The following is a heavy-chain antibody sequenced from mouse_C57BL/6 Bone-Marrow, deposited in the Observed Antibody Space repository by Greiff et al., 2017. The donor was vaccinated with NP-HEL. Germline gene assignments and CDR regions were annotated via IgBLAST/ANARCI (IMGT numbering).Heavy chain of an antibody. V-gene: IGHV1-53*01. CDR2: INPSNGGT. Sequence: QVQLQQPGTELVKPGASVKLSCKASGYTFTSYWMHWVKQRPGQGLEWIGNINPSNGGTKYNEKLKSKATLTVDKSSSTAYMQLRSLTSEDSAVYYCARRLATGTGGYFDVWGTGTTVTVSS. D-gene: IGHD4-1*02. CDR1: GYTFTSYW. CDR3: ARRLATGTGGYFDV. J-gene: IGHJ1*03.